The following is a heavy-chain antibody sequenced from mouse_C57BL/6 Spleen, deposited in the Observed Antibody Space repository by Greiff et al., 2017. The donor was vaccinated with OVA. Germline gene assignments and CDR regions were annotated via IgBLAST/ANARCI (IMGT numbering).Heavy chain of an antibody. CDR2: IYPSDSET. Sequence: QVQLKQPGAELVRPGSSVKLSCKASGYTFTSYWMDWVKQRPGQGLEWIGNIYPSDSETHYNQKFKDKATLTVDKSSSTAYMQLSSLTSEDSAVYYCARWDDGYPYYFDYWGQGTTLTVSS. CDR1: GYTFTSYW. D-gene: IGHD2-3*01. CDR3: ARWDDGYPYYFDY. J-gene: IGHJ2*01. V-gene: IGHV1-61*01.